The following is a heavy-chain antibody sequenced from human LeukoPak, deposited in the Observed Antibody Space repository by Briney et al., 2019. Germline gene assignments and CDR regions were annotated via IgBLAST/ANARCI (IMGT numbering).Heavy chain of an antibody. CDR1: GFTFSAYT. D-gene: IGHD3-9*01. CDR2: MSSTRSSI. CDR3: ARERGYDILDAFDV. V-gene: IGHV3-21*01. Sequence: GGSLRPSCAASGFTFSAYTMNWVRQAPGKGLEWVSSMSSTRSSIYYADSVKGRFTISRDNANNSLYLQMNSLRPEDTAVYYCARERGYDILDAFDVWGQGTMVTVSS. J-gene: IGHJ3*01.